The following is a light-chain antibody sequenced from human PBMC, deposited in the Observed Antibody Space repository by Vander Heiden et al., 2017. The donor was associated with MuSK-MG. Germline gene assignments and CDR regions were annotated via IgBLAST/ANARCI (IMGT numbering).Light chain of an antibody. CDR2: EVF. V-gene: IGLV2-23*02. J-gene: IGLJ1*01. CDR1: NYDVGNYDL. Sequence: QSALTQPASVSGSPGQSITISCTGTNYDVGNYDLVSWYQHHPGKAPKVIIYEVFKRPSGLSNRFSGSKSGNTASLTISGLQAEDEADYYCCSYAGGGTFVFATGTKVTVL. CDR3: CSYAGGGTFV.